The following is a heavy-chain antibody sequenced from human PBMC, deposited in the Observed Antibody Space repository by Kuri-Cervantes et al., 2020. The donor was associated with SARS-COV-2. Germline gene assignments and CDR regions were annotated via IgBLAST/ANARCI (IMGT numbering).Heavy chain of an antibody. CDR3: ARDNMFRGVQYYYYYGMDV. CDR2: IWYDGSNK. D-gene: IGHD3-10*01. V-gene: IGHV3-33*08. J-gene: IGHJ6*02. CDR1: GFTFSSYG. Sequence: GGSLRLSCAASGFTFSSYGMHWVRQAPGKGLGWVAVIWYDGSNKYYADSVKGRFTISRDNSKNTLYLQMNSLRAEDTAVYYCARDNMFRGVQYYYYYGMDVWGQGTTVTVSS.